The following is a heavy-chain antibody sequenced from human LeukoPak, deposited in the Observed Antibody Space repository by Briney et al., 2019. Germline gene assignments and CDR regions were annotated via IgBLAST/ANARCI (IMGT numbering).Heavy chain of an antibody. Sequence: SVKVSCKASGGTFSSYAISWVRQAPGQGLEWMGGIIPIFGTANYAQKFQGRVTITADESTSTAYMELSSLRSEDTAVYYCARDHLANYDSSGYCPFDYWGQGTLVTVSS. CDR2: IIPIFGTA. J-gene: IGHJ4*02. D-gene: IGHD3-22*01. CDR1: GGTFSSYA. CDR3: ARDHLANYDSSGYCPFDY. V-gene: IGHV1-69*13.